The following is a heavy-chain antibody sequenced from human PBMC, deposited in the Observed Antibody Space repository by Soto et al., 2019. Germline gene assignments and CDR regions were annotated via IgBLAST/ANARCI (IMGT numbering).Heavy chain of an antibody. D-gene: IGHD3-3*01. CDR1: GFTFSGYY. CDR2: ISSSGSTI. V-gene: IGHV3-11*01. Sequence: GGSLRLSCAASGFTFSGYYMSWIRQAPGKGLEWVSYISSSGSTIYYADSVKGRFTISRDSAKNSLYLQMNSLRAEDTAVYYCARDVGRITIFGVDPLWGQGTLVTVSS. J-gene: IGHJ4*02. CDR3: ARDVGRITIFGVDPL.